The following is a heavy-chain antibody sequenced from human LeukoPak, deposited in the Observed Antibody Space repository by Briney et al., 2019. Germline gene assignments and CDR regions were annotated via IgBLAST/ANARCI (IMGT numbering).Heavy chain of an antibody. D-gene: IGHD6-19*01. J-gene: IGHJ4*02. CDR2: ISRSGGST. Sequence: GGSLRLSCAASGFTFSNYAMSWVRQAPGKGLEWVSTISRSGGSTYYADSVKGRFTISRDNSKNTLYLQMNSLRAEDTAVYYCAKGIAVAGNYYFDYWGQGTLVTVSS. CDR3: AKGIAVAGNYYFDY. CDR1: GFTFSNYA. V-gene: IGHV3-23*01.